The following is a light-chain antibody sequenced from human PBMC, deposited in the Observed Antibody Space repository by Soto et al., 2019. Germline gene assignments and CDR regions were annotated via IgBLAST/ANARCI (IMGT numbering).Light chain of an antibody. CDR3: QQYHDWPCT. CDR2: GAS. Sequence: ELVMRQSPATLSLSPGERATLSCRASQTVNSNLAWYQQKPGQAPRLLISGASTRATGIPGRFSGSGSGTEFTLTISSLQSEDFAVYYCQQYHDWPCTFGQGTKVDIK. CDR1: QTVNSN. J-gene: IGKJ2*02. V-gene: IGKV3-15*01.